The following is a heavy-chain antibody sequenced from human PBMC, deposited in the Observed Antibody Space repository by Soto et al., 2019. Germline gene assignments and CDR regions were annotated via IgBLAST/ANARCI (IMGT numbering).Heavy chain of an antibody. CDR2: ISWNSGKT. CDR1: GFIFEDYA. V-gene: IGHV3-9*01. J-gene: IGHJ4*02. CDR3: VKGNIESIQAAGYFHY. D-gene: IGHD2-21*01. Sequence: EVQLVESGGGLVQPGRSLKVSCAGSGFIFEDYAMHWVRQPPGKGLVWVSSISWNSGKTAYADSVQGRFTISRDNVKKSLRLQMRSLTTEDTALYYCVKGNIESIQAAGYFHYWGQGVQVTVSS.